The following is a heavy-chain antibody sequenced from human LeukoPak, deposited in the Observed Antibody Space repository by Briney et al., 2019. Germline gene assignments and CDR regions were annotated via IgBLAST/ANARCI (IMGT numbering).Heavy chain of an antibody. CDR2: IYYSGST. CDR3: ARCGYYDFWSGYNPATFDY. V-gene: IGHV4-39*01. D-gene: IGHD3-3*01. Sequence: SETLSLTCTVSGGSISSSSYYWGWIRQPPGKGLELIGSIYYSGSTYYNPSLKSRVTISLDTSKNQFSLKLSSVTAADTAVYYCARCGYYDFWSGYNPATFDYWGQGTLVTVSS. CDR1: GGSISSSSYY. J-gene: IGHJ4*02.